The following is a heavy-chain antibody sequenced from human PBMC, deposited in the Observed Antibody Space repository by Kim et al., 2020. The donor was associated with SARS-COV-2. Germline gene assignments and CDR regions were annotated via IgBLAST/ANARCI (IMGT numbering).Heavy chain of an antibody. CDR3: ARAQYSSSDVGLDY. V-gene: IGHV3-53*01. CDR2: IYSGGST. CDR1: GFTVSSNY. Sequence: GGSLRLSCAASGFTVSSNYMSWVRQAPGKGLEWVSVIYSGGSTYYADSVKGRFTISRDNSKNTLYLQMNILRAEDTAVYYCARAQYSSSDVGLDYWGQGTLVTVSS. J-gene: IGHJ4*02. D-gene: IGHD6-13*01.